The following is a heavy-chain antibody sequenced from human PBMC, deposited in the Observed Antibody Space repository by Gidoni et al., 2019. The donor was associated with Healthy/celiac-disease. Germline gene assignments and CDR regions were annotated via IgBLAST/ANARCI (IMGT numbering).Heavy chain of an antibody. V-gene: IGHV3-30*18. D-gene: IGHD5-12*01. CDR3: AKDYSLLRDGYNLFDY. CDR1: GSPFSTSG. J-gene: IGHJ4*02. CDR2: ISYDGSNK. Sequence: QVQLVESGGGVVPPGWSLALSCAAAGSPFSTSGMHWVRQAPGKGLEWVAVISYDGSNKYYADSVKGRFTISRDNSKNTLYLQMNSLRAEDTAVYYCAKDYSLLRDGYNLFDYWGQGTLVTVSS.